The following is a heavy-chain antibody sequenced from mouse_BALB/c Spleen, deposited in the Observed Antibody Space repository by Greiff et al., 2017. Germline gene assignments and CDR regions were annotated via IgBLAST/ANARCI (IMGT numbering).Heavy chain of an antibody. J-gene: IGHJ2*01. Sequence: VQLQQSGPELVRPGVSVKISCKGSSYTFTDYAMHWVKQSHAKSLEWIGVISTYYGNTNYNQKFKGKATMTVDKSSSTAYMELARLTSEDSAVYYCARSGNYYYLDYWGQGTTLTVSS. CDR3: ARSGNYYYLDY. CDR2: ISTYYGNT. D-gene: IGHD2-1*01. CDR1: SYTFTDYA. V-gene: IGHV1-67*01.